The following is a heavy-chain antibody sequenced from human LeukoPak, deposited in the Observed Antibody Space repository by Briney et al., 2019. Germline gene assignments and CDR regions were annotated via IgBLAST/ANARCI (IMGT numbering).Heavy chain of an antibody. CDR3: ARMSYCGGDCYSPGSREWYYYGMDV. V-gene: IGHV3-23*01. CDR1: GFTFSTYA. J-gene: IGHJ6*02. Sequence: PGGSLRLSCAASGFTFSTYAMSWVRQAPGKGLEWVSEVSGSGDNTDYADSVKGRFTISRDNAKNSLYLQMNSLRAEDTAVYYCARMSYCGGDCYSPGSREWYYYGMDVWGQGTTVTVSS. D-gene: IGHD2-21*02. CDR2: VSGSGDNT.